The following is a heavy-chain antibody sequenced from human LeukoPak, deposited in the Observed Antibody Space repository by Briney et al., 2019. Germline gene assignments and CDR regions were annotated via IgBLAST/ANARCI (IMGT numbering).Heavy chain of an antibody. CDR3: TREVRSAWASFDP. D-gene: IGHD1-26*01. V-gene: IGHV4-34*01. J-gene: IGHJ5*02. Sequence: SETLSLTCAVYGGSFSGYYWNWIRQPPGKGLEWIGEINHSGSTNYNPSLKSRLTISPDTSKNQFSLKLTSVTAADTAVYYCTREVRSAWASFDPWGQGTLVIVSS. CDR2: INHSGST. CDR1: GGSFSGYY.